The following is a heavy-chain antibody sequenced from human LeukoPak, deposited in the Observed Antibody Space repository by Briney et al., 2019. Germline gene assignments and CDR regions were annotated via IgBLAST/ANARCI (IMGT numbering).Heavy chain of an antibody. D-gene: IGHD2-15*01. V-gene: IGHV4-4*07. Sequence: SETLSLTCTVSRGSTNGYYWNWIRQPAGKGLEWIGRVYASGTTNYNPSLKSRVTISIDNSKNQFSLKMTSVTAADTAVYYCARADLGYCVISTCYLNWFDTWSQGTLVTVSS. CDR3: ARADLGYCVISTCYLNWFDT. J-gene: IGHJ5*02. CDR2: VYASGTT. CDR1: RGSTNGYY.